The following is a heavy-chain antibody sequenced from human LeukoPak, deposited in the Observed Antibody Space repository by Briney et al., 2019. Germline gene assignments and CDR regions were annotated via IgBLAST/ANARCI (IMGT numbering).Heavy chain of an antibody. J-gene: IGHJ4*02. D-gene: IGHD6-19*01. Sequence: PSGTLSLTCAVSGGSISSSNWWSWVRQPPGKGLEWIGQIYHSGSTNYNPSLKSRVTISVDKSKNQFSLKLSSVTAADTAVYYCARDSSGQLVSFDYWGQGTLVTVSS. CDR1: GGSISSSNW. CDR2: IYHSGST. V-gene: IGHV4-4*02. CDR3: ARDSSGQLVSFDY.